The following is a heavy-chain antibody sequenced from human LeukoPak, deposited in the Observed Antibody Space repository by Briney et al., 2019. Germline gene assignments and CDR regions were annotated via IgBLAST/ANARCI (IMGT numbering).Heavy chain of an antibody. V-gene: IGHV3-69-1*01. J-gene: IGHJ4*02. CDR1: GFTFSAYG. Sequence: GGSLRLSCAASGFTFSAYGMNWVRQAPGKGLEWVSSITETSHVYYAESVKGRLTISRDNAKNLVFLQIKSLRVEDTAVYFCTRDLHTVSPPGGIDYWGQGTLVTVSS. CDR2: ITETSHV. CDR3: TRDLHTVSPPGGIDY. D-gene: IGHD4-17*01.